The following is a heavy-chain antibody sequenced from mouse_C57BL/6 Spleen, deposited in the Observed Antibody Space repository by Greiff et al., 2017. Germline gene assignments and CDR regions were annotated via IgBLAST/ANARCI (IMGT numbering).Heavy chain of an antibody. CDR1: GFTFSDYY. CDR3: ARGGPALDY. V-gene: IGHV5-16*01. J-gene: IGHJ2*01. CDR2: INYDGSST. Sequence: EVKLMESEGGLVQPGSSMKLSCTASGFTFSDYYMAWVRQVPEKGLEWVANINYDGSSTYYLDSLKSRFIISRDNAKNILNLQMSSLKSEDTATYYCARGGPALDYWGQGTTLTVSS.